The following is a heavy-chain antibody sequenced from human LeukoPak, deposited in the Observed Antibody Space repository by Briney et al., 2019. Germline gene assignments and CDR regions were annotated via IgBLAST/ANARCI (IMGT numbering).Heavy chain of an antibody. CDR1: GGSFSGYY. CDR3: ASLTFGGNSRGLDY. CDR2: INHSGST. V-gene: IGHV4-34*01. J-gene: IGHJ4*02. D-gene: IGHD4-23*01. Sequence: SETLSLTCAVYGGSFSGYYWSWIRQPPGKGLEGIGEINHSGSTNYNPSLKNRVTISVDTSKNQFSLKLSSVTAADTAVFYCASLTFGGNSRGLDYWGQGTLVTVSS.